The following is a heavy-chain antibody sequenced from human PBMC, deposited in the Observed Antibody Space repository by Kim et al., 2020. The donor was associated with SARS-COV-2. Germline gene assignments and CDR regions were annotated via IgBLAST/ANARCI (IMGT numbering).Heavy chain of an antibody. D-gene: IGHD3-9*01. CDR3: ARGSRVHYVILTVYYRDY. J-gene: IGHJ4*02. CDR1: GYTFTSYY. CDR2: INPSCGTT. Sequence: ASVKVSCKASGYTFTSYYMHWVRQAPGQGLEWMGIINPSCGTTSYAQKFQGRVTITTDTSTSTVYMELSSLRSEDTAVYYCARGSRVHYVILTVYYRDYWGQGTLVTVSS. V-gene: IGHV1-46*01.